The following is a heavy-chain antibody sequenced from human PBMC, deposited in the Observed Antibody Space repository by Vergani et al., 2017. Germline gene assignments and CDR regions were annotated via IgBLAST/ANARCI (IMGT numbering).Heavy chain of an antibody. CDR2: IIPIFGTA. V-gene: IGHV1-69*01. CDR1: GGTFKSNT. CDR3: AREREQWNLYYYYGMDV. Sequence: QVQLVQSGAEVKKPGSSVKVSCKTSGGTFKSNTFSWVRQAPGQGLEWMGGIIPIFGTADYAQDFQGRLSITADESTSTAYMELSSLRSEDTAVYYCAREREQWNLYYYYGMDVWGQGTTVTVSS. J-gene: IGHJ6*02. D-gene: IGHD6-19*01.